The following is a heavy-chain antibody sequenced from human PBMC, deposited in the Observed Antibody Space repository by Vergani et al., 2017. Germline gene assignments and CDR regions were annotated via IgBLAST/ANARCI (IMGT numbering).Heavy chain of an antibody. CDR3: VKEKIDLGSYFFDS. CDR2: ISGPGLST. D-gene: IGHD2/OR15-2a*01. CDR1: GFTFSNSA. J-gene: IGHJ4*01. V-gene: IGHV3-23*04. Sequence: VQLVESGGGVVQPGRSLRLSCAASGFTFSNSAVSWVRQAPGRGLAWVSSISGPGLSTYYADSVKGRFSISRDNSKNTVFLQMHSLRAEDTAIYYCVKEKIDLGSYFFDSWGHGSLVTVSS.